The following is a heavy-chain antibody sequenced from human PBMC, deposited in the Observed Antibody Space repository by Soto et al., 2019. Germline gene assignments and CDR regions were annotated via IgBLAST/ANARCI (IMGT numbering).Heavy chain of an antibody. V-gene: IGHV1-69*01. Sequence: QVQLVQSGAEVKKPGSSVKVSCKASGGNFRRYAISWVRQAPGQGLEWMGGILPIFGSPSHAQKFQGRVTISVDESTSTAYMELSSLRSEDTAVYYCARGRGYSGDDHYYYFDMDVWGQGTTVTVSS. J-gene: IGHJ6*02. CDR2: ILPIFGSP. CDR3: ARGRGYSGDDHYYYFDMDV. CDR1: GGNFRRYA. D-gene: IGHD5-12*01.